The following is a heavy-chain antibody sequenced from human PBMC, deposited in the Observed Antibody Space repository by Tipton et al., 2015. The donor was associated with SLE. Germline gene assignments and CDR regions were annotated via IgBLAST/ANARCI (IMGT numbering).Heavy chain of an antibody. V-gene: IGHV4-59*01. D-gene: IGHD3-10*01. CDR2: IYYSETT. Sequence: TLSLTCTVSGGSISNYFWIWIRQPPGRGLEYIGYIYYSETTNYNPSLKSRVAISVGTSKNQFSLKLSAVTAADTAVYYCARAHDITFFDSWGRGTLVTVSS. CDR1: GGSISNYF. CDR3: ARAHDITFFDS. J-gene: IGHJ4*02.